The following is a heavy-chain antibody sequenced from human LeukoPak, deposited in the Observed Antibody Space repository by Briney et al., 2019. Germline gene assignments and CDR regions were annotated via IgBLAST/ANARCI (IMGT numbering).Heavy chain of an antibody. J-gene: IGHJ4*02. D-gene: IGHD4-17*01. CDR1: GYSFTSYW. V-gene: IGHV5-51*01. Sequence: GESLKISCKGSGYSFTSYWIGWVRQMPGKGLEWMGIIYPGDSDTRYSPSFQGHVAISADKSISTAYLQWSSLKASDTAMYYCARLEKTVTYDLHYWGQGTLVTVSS. CDR3: ARLEKTVTYDLHY. CDR2: IYPGDSDT.